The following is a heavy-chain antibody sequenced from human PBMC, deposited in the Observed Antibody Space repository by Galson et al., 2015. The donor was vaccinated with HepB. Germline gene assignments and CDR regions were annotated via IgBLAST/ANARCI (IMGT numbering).Heavy chain of an antibody. D-gene: IGHD6-6*01. V-gene: IGHV3-21*01. J-gene: IGHJ5*02. CDR1: GFTFSSYS. CDR2: ISSSSSYI. Sequence: SLRLSCAASGFTFSSYSMNWVRQAPGKGLEWVSSISSSSSYIYYADSVKGRFTISRDSAKNSLYLQMNSLRAEDTAVYYCAREGNSSSSSDRFDPWGQGTLVTVSS. CDR3: AREGNSSSSSDRFDP.